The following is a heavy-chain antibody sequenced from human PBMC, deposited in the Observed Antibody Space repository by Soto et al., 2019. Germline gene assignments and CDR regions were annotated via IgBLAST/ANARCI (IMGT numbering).Heavy chain of an antibody. CDR2: IYYSGST. CDR3: ARRRDAYCGGDCYSYYFDY. CDR1: GGSISSYY. V-gene: IGHV4-59*01. J-gene: IGHJ4*02. D-gene: IGHD2-21*02. Sequence: SETLSLTCTVSGGSISSYYWSWIRQPPGKGLEWIGYIYYSGSTNYNPSLKSRVTISVDTSKNQFSLKLSSVTAADTAVYYCARRRDAYCGGDCYSYYFDYWGQGTLVTVSS.